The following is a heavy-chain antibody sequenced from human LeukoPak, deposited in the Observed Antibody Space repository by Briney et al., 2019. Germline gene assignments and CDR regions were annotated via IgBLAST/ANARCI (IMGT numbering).Heavy chain of an antibody. CDR3: ASGSSGVPYYYYYMDV. Sequence: ASVKVSCKASGYTFTGYYMHWVRQAPGQGLEWMGRINPNSGGTNYAQKFQGRVTMTRDTSISTAYMELSRLRSDVTAVYYCASGSSGVPYYYYYMDVWGKGTTVTVSS. D-gene: IGHD3-10*01. CDR2: INPNSGGT. J-gene: IGHJ6*03. V-gene: IGHV1-2*06. CDR1: GYTFTGYY.